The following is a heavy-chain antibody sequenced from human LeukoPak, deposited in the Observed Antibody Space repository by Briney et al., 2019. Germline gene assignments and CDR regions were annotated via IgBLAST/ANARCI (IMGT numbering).Heavy chain of an antibody. CDR2: VYYGGRT. J-gene: IGHJ4*01. V-gene: IGHV4-39*01. CDR3: ARAIGFDDSGRYYPDY. Sequence: SETLSLTCTVSGGSISRSDYYWGWIRQPPGKGLEWIGGVYYGGRTYYNPSLKSQVTISVDTSKNQFSLKVSSVTAADTAVYFCARAIGFDDSGRYYPDYWGQGTLVSVSS. D-gene: IGHD3-10*01. CDR1: GGSISRSDYY.